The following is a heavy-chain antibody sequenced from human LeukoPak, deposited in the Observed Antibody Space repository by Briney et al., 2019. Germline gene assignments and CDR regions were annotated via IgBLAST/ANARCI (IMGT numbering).Heavy chain of an antibody. CDR3: ARDYRGWSFDY. J-gene: IGHJ4*02. D-gene: IGHD6-19*01. CDR1: GFTFSDHY. Sequence: GGSLRLSCAASGFTFSDHYMDWVRQAPGKGLEWVSSISSSSSYIYYADSVKGRFTISRDNAKNSLYLQMNSLRAEDTAVYYYARDYRGWSFDYWGQGTLVTVSS. CDR2: ISSSSSYI. V-gene: IGHV3-21*01.